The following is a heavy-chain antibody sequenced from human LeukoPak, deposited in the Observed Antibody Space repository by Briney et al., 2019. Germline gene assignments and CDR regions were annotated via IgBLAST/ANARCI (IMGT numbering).Heavy chain of an antibody. CDR2: ISGSGGST. CDR1: GFTFSSYA. J-gene: IGHJ5*02. V-gene: IGHV3-23*01. D-gene: IGHD3-22*01. CDR3: AKWRYYDTSGYSA. Sequence: PGGSLRLSCAASGFTFSSYAISWVRQAPGKGLEWVSAISGSGGSTFYGDSVKGRFTISRDNSENTLYLQMNSLKAEDTAVYYCAKWRYYDTSGYSAWGQGTLVTVSS.